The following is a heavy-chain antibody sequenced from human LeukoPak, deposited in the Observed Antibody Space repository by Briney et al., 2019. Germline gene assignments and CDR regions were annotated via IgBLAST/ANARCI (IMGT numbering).Heavy chain of an antibody. V-gene: IGHV4-4*07. Sequence: PSETLSLTCTVSGDSISSYYWSWIRQPAGKGLEWIGRIYTSGSTNYNPSLKSRGTMSVDTSNNQFSLKLSSVTAADTAVYYCARGKESSGYFYYFDYWGQGTLVTVP. D-gene: IGHD3-22*01. CDR1: GDSISSYY. CDR2: IYTSGST. J-gene: IGHJ4*02. CDR3: ARGKESSGYFYYFDY.